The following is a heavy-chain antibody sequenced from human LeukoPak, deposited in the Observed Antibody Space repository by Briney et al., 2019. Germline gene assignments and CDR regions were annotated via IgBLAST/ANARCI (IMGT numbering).Heavy chain of an antibody. CDR3: ARADYDFWSGSFDY. V-gene: IGHV3-21*01. J-gene: IGHJ4*02. D-gene: IGHD3-3*01. CDR1: GFTFSSYS. Sequence: GGSLRLSCAASGFTFSSYSMNWDRQAPGKGLEWVSSISSSSSYIYYADSVKVRFTISRDNAKNSLYLQMNSLRAEDTAVYYCARADYDFWSGSFDYWGQGTLVTVSS. CDR2: ISSSSSYI.